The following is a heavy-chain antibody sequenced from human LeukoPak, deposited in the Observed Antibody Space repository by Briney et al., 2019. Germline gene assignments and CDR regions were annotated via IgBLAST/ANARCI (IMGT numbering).Heavy chain of an antibody. V-gene: IGHV3-30*19. CDR3: ARELRDSGYDFDY. D-gene: IGHD5-12*01. Sequence: GGSLRLSCAASGFTFSLYDIRWVRQAPGKGLEWVAAMSNDGSEKYYADSVKGRFTISRDNSKNTLYLQMNSLRPEDTAVYYCARELRDSGYDFDYWGQGTLVTVSS. CDR1: GFTFSLYD. J-gene: IGHJ4*02. CDR2: MSNDGSEK.